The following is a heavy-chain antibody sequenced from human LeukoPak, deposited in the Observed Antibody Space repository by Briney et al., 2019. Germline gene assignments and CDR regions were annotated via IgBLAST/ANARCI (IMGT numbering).Heavy chain of an antibody. D-gene: IGHD6-13*01. CDR2: ISYDGSNK. CDR1: GFTFSSYA. Sequence: GGSLRLSCAASGFTFSSYAMHWVRQAPGKGLEWVAVISYDGSNKYYAGSVKGGFTISRDNSKNTLYLQMNSLRAEATAVYYCARDTYSSSWYDAFDIWGQGTMVTVSS. CDR3: ARDTYSSSWYDAFDI. J-gene: IGHJ3*02. V-gene: IGHV3-30-3*01.